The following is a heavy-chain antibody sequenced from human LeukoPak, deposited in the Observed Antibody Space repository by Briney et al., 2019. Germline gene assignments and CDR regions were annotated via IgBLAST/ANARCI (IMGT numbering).Heavy chain of an antibody. V-gene: IGHV3-33*01. D-gene: IGHD5-18*01. J-gene: IGHJ3*02. CDR3: SRRSGYSHGDAFDI. CDR2: IWYDGSNK. CDR1: GFTFSSYG. Sequence: GGSLRLSCAASGFTFSSYGMHWVRQAPGKGLEWVAVIWYDGSNKYYADSVKGRFTISRDNSKNTLYLQLNSLKTEDTAVFYCSRRSGYSHGDAFDIWGQGTMVTVSS.